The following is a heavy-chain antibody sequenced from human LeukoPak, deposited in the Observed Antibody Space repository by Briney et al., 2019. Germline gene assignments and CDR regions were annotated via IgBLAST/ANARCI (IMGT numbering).Heavy chain of an antibody. CDR2: INHSGST. J-gene: IGHJ5*02. D-gene: IGHD3-22*01. Sequence: SETLSLTCAVYGGSFSGYYWSWIRQPPGKGLEWIGEINHSGSTNYNPSLKSRVTISVDTSKNQFSLKLSSVTAADTAVYYCARVSDEYYYDSSGQLVGWFDPWGQGTLVTVSS. CDR3: ARVSDEYYYDSSGQLVGWFDP. CDR1: GGSFSGYY. V-gene: IGHV4-34*01.